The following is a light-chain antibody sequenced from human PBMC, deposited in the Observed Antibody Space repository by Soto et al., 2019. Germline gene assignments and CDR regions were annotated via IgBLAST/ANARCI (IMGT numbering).Light chain of an antibody. J-gene: IGLJ2*01. CDR1: SGHSSYI. CDR3: ETWDRNTVV. Sequence: QPVLTQSSSASASLGSSVKLTCTLSSGHSSYIIAWHQQQPGKAPRYLMKLEGTGSYNKVSGVPDRFSGSSSGADRYLTISNLQFEDEADYYCETWDRNTVVFGGGTKLTVL. CDR2: LEGTGSY. V-gene: IGLV4-60*02.